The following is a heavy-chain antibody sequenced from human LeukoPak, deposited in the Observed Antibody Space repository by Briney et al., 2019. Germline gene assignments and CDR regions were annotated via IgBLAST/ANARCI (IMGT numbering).Heavy chain of an antibody. CDR3: AREGDVLTGYYSKPYYFDY. CDR1: GYTFTSYY. D-gene: IGHD3-9*01. CDR2: INPSGGST. J-gene: IGHJ4*02. V-gene: IGHV1-46*01. Sequence: ASVKVSCKASGYTFTSYYMHWVRQAPGQGLERMEIINPSGGSTSYAQKFQGRVTMTRDTSTSTVYMELSSLRSEDTAVYYCAREGDVLTGYYSKPYYFDYWGQGTLVTVSS.